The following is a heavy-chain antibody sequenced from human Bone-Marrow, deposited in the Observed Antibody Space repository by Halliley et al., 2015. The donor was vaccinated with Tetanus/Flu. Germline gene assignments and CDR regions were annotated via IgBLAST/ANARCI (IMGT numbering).Heavy chain of an antibody. CDR3: ARRMGRTSEVSDAFDL. J-gene: IGHJ3*01. CDR2: ISDSGRT. Sequence: YISDSGRTYYNPSLKSRVIIDLDTSKRQFSLKLSSVTAADTANYYCARRMGRTSEVSDAFDLWGQGTRVTVSS. V-gene: IGHV4-31*02. D-gene: IGHD3-16*01.